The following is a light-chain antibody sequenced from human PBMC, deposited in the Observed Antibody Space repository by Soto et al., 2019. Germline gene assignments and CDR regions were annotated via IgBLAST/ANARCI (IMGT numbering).Light chain of an antibody. CDR1: QSISDW. Sequence: DIQMTQSPSTLSASVGDRVTITCRASQSISDWLAWYQQKPGEAPKLLIYKASSLESGVPSRFSGSGSGTEFTLTISSLQPDDFATYYCQQYNSYSETFGQGTKV. CDR2: KAS. V-gene: IGKV1-5*03. J-gene: IGKJ1*01. CDR3: QQYNSYSET.